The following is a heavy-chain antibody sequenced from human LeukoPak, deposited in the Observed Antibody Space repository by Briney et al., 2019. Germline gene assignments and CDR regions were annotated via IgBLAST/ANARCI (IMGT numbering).Heavy chain of an antibody. CDR2: IRFDGSYN. V-gene: IGHV3-30*02. D-gene: IGHD3-22*01. CDR1: RFTFSSYG. J-gene: IGHJ3*02. Sequence: GGSLRLSCAASRFTFSSYGMHWVRQAPGKGLEWVAFIRFDGSYNYYADSVKGRFTISRDNAKNSLYLQMNSLRAEDTALYYCAKASYYYDSSGYYYHDAFDIWGQGTMVTVSS. CDR3: AKASYYYDSSGYYYHDAFDI.